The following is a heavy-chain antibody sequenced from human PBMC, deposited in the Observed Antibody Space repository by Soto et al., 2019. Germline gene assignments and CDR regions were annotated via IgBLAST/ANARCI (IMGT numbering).Heavy chain of an antibody. CDR3: ARGNYGGFDY. CDR2: IYSDGSAT. CDR1: GFTFSYYW. J-gene: IGHJ4*02. Sequence: GSLRLSCAASGFTFSYYWMHWVRQTPEKGLVWVARIYSDGSATTYADSVKGRFTISRDNSKNTLYLQMNSLRADDTAVYYCARGNYGGFDYWGQGTLVTVPQ. V-gene: IGHV3-74*03. D-gene: IGHD4-17*01.